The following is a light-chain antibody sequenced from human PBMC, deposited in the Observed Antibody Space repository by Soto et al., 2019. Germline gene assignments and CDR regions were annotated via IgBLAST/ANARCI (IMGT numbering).Light chain of an antibody. CDR1: QGISSY. V-gene: IGKV1-8*01. Sequence: AILMTQSPSSFSASTGDRVTITCRASQGISSYLAWYQQKPGKAPKLLIYGASTLQSGVPSRFSGSGSGTDFTLTISCLQSEDFATYYCQQYYSYPLTFGRGTKLEIK. CDR2: GAS. J-gene: IGKJ4*01. CDR3: QQYYSYPLT.